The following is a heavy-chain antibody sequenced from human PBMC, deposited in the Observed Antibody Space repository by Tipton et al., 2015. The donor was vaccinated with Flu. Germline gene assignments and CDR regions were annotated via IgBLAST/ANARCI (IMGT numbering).Heavy chain of an antibody. CDR3: ARVGWLDLYGGNPDFDS. D-gene: IGHD4-23*01. CDR1: GDSISGSYY. J-gene: IGHJ4*02. V-gene: IGHV4-38-2*02. CDR2: VHRTGIT. Sequence: LRLSCTVSGDSISGSYYWGWIRQAPGNGLEWIGNVHRTGITYYNPSVKSRVPISVDTSKNQFSLRLTSLTAADTAVYYCARVGWLDLYGGNPDFDSWGQGTLVTVSS.